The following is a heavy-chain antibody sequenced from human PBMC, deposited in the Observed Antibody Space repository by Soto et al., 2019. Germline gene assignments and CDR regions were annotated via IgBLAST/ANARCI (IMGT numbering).Heavy chain of an antibody. Sequence: NPSETLSLTCTVSGGSISSYYWSWIRQPPGKGLEWIGYIYYSGSTNYNPSLKSRVTISVDTSKNQFSLKLSSVTAADTAVYYCARALYYYGSGGDYYGMDVWGQGTTVTVSS. CDR2: IYYSGST. J-gene: IGHJ6*02. V-gene: IGHV4-59*01. CDR1: GGSISSYY. CDR3: ARALYYYGSGGDYYGMDV. D-gene: IGHD3-10*01.